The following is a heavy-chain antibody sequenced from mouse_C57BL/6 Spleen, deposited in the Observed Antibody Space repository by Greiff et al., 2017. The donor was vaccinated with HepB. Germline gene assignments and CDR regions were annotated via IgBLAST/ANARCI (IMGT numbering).Heavy chain of an antibody. CDR3: ARSEADDGYLWDV. CDR1: GFTFSDYY. D-gene: IGHD2-3*01. Sequence: EVHLVESGGGLVQPGGSLKLSCAASGFTFSDYYMYWVRQTPEKRLEWVAYISNGGGSTYYPDTVKGRFTISRDNAKNTLYLQMSRLKSEDTAMYYCARSEADDGYLWDVWGTGTTVTVSS. J-gene: IGHJ1*03. V-gene: IGHV5-12*01. CDR2: ISNGGGST.